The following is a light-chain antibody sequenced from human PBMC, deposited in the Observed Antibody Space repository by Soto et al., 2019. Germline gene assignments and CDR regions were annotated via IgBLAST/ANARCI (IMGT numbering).Light chain of an antibody. CDR2: AAS. CDR1: QGIDTS. Sequence: ILLTHAPASLSASVLYRVTITFRASQGIDTSLAWYQQKPGKAPKLLIYAASNFQSGVPSRFSGSGSGTHFTLTISSLQPEDFATYYCQQLHGYPITFGQGTRLEIK. V-gene: IGKV1-9*01. CDR3: QQLHGYPIT. J-gene: IGKJ5*01.